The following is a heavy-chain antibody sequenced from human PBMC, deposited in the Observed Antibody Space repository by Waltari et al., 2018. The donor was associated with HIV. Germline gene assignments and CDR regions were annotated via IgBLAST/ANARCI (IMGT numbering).Heavy chain of an antibody. V-gene: IGHV1-46*03. D-gene: IGHD2-15*01. J-gene: IGHJ3*02. CDR2: INPSEGRT. Sequence: QVQLVQSGAEVKKPGASVKVSCKASGYTFTSYYMHWVGQARGQGLEWMGIINPSEGRTSYAQKLQGRVTMTRDTSTSTVYIEVSSLGSEDTAVYYCARNSYCSGPISAVDILGQGTVVTVAS. CDR1: GYTFTSYY. CDR3: ARNSYCSGPISAVDI.